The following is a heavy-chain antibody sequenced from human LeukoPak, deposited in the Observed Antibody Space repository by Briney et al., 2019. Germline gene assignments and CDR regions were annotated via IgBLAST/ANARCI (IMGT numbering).Heavy chain of an antibody. CDR2: ISSSSSYI. Sequence: GGSLRLSCAASGFTFSSYSMNWVRQAPGKGLEWVSSISSSSSYIYYADSMKGRFTISRDDAKNSLYLQMNSLSAEDTAVYYCARSHYDYVWGSFDYWGQGTLVTVS. J-gene: IGHJ4*02. D-gene: IGHD3-16*01. CDR1: GFTFSSYS. CDR3: ARSHYDYVWGSFDY. V-gene: IGHV3-21*01.